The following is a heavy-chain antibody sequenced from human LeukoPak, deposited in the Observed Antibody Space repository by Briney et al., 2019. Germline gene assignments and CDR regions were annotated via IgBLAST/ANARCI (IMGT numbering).Heavy chain of an antibody. CDR3: ARGNYEPTDAFDI. D-gene: IGHD3-3*01. J-gene: IGHJ3*02. CDR2: INHSGST. Sequence: PSETLSLTCAVYGGSFSGYYWSWIRQPPGKGLEWIGEINHSGSTNYNPSLKSRVTISVDTSKNQFSLKLSSVTAADTAVYYCARGNYEPTDAFDIWGQGTMVTVSS. CDR1: GGSFSGYY. V-gene: IGHV4-34*01.